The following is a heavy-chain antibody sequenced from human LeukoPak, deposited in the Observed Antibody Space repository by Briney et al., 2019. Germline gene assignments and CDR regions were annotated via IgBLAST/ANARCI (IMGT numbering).Heavy chain of an antibody. V-gene: IGHV3-74*01. D-gene: IGHD3-10*01. Sequence: GGSLRLSCAASGFTFSSYWMHWVRQAPGKGLVWVSRINSDGSSTNYADSVKGRFIISRDNAKNSLYLQMDSLSAEDTAVYYCASLRGVNRWGQGTLVTVSS. CDR3: ASLRGVNR. CDR1: GFTFSSYW. CDR2: INSDGSST. J-gene: IGHJ4*02.